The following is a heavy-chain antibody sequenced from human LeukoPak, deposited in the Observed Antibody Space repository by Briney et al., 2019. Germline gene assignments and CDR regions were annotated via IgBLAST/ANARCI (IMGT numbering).Heavy chain of an antibody. D-gene: IGHD3-10*01. CDR3: AKQANYYGSGPRVYYYYGMDV. J-gene: IGHJ6*02. Sequence: GGSLRLSCAASGFTFSSYGMHWVRQAPGKGLEWVAVISYDGSNKYYADSVKGRFTISRDNSKNTLYLQMNSLRAEDTAVYYCAKQANYYGSGPRVYYYYGMDVWGQGTTVTVSS. CDR1: GFTFSSYG. V-gene: IGHV3-30*18. CDR2: ISYDGSNK.